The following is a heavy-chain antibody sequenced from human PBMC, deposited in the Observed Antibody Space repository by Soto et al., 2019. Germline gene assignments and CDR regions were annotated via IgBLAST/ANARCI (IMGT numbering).Heavy chain of an antibody. CDR1: GDSVSSNSAA. Sequence: SQTLSLTCAISGDSVSSNSAAWNWIRQSPSRGLEWLGRTYYRSKWYNDYAVSVKSRITINPDTSKNQFSLQLNSVTPEDTAVYYCARGEYSSSSAPSYYFDYWGQGTLVTVSS. D-gene: IGHD6-6*01. CDR3: ARGEYSSSSAPSYYFDY. CDR2: TYYRSKWYN. J-gene: IGHJ4*02. V-gene: IGHV6-1*01.